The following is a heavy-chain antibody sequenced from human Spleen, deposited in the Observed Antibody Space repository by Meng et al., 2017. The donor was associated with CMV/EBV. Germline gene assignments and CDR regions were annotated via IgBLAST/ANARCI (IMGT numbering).Heavy chain of an antibody. J-gene: IGHJ4*02. V-gene: IGHV4-34*01. CDR2: INHSGST. Sequence: GSFSGHDWSLIRQPPGKGLEWIGEINHSGSTNYNPSLKSRVTISVDASKNQFSLKLTSVTAADTAVYYCARGSWVYSDDDETTGLDYWGPGTLVTVSS. D-gene: IGHD5-12*01. CDR1: GSFSGHD. CDR3: ARGSWVYSDDDETTGLDY.